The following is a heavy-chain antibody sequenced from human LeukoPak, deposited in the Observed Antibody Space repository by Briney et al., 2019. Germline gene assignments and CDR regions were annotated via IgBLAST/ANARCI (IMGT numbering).Heavy chain of an antibody. J-gene: IGHJ4*02. D-gene: IGHD1-26*01. CDR3: AKDRAGATIDY. Sequence: GGSLRLSCAASGFTFSSYGMHWVRQAPGKGLEWVAVISYDGSNKYYADSVKGRLTISRDNSKNTLYLQMNSLRAEDTAVYYCAKDRAGATIDYWGQGTLVTVSS. CDR2: ISYDGSNK. V-gene: IGHV3-30*18. CDR1: GFTFSSYG.